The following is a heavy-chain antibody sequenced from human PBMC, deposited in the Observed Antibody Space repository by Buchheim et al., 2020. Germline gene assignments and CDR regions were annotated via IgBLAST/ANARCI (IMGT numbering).Heavy chain of an antibody. D-gene: IGHD2-15*01. CDR2: INKDGSEK. CDR1: GFRFSVYW. J-gene: IGHJ6*02. V-gene: IGHV3-7*01. Sequence: DVQLVESGGGLVQPGGSLRLSCAASGFRFSVYWMTWVRQAPGKGLEWVANINKDGSEKNYVDSVKGRFSISRDNAENALYLQMNSLRAEDTAIYCCATYRLGFCSGDACHEMDVWGQGTT. CDR3: ATYRLGFCSGDACHEMDV.